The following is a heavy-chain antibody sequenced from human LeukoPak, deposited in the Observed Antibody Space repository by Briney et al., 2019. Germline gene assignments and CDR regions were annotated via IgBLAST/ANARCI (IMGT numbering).Heavy chain of an antibody. Sequence: PSETLSLTCAIYGGSFSGHYWSWIRQPPGKGLEWIGEINHSGSTNYNPSLKSRVTISVDRSKNQFSLKLSSVTAADTAVYYCARGGGSTLDPWGQGTLVTVSS. J-gene: IGHJ5*02. CDR3: ARGGGSTLDP. CDR1: GGSFSGHY. D-gene: IGHD3-10*01. CDR2: INHSGST. V-gene: IGHV4-34*01.